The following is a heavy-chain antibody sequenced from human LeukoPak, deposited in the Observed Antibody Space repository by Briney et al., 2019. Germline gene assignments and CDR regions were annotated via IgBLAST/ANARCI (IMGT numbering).Heavy chain of an antibody. CDR2: IYRSGST. V-gene: IGHV4-38-2*02. J-gene: IGHJ4*02. Sequence: SETLSLTCTVSGYSISSGYYWGWIRQPPGKGLEWIGTIYRSGSTDYNPSLKSRVTISVDTSKNQFSLKLSSLTAADTAVYYCARVARGVVPYYFDYWGQGTLVTVSS. CDR3: ARVARGVVPYYFDY. D-gene: IGHD2-15*01. CDR1: GYSISSGYY.